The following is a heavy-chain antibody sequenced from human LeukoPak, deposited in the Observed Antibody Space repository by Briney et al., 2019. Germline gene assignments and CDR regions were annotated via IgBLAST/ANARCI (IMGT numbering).Heavy chain of an antibody. CDR2: IYYSGST. V-gene: IGHV4-59*01. CDR3: ARAAYDILTGYYYYYYYMDV. Sequence: SETLSLTCTVSGGSIRSYYWSWIRQPPGKGLEWIGYIYYSGSTNYNPSLKSRVTISVDTSKNQFSLKLSSVTAADTAVYYCARAAYDILTGYYYYYYYMDVWGKGTTVTVSS. D-gene: IGHD3-9*01. CDR1: GGSIRSYY. J-gene: IGHJ6*03.